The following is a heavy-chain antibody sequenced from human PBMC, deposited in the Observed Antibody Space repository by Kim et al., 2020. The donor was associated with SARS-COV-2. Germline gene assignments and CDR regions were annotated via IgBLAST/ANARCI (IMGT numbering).Heavy chain of an antibody. CDR2: ISSSSTI. D-gene: IGHD3-9*01. CDR1: GFTFSSYS. CDR3: ARVFDFDWLLYRSYYFDY. V-gene: IGHV3-48*02. Sequence: GGSLRLSCAASGFTFSSYSMNWVRQAPGKGLEWVSYISSSSTIYYADSVKGRFTISRDNAKNSLYLQMNSLRDEDTVVYYCARVFDFDWLLYRSYYFDYWGQGTLVTVSS. J-gene: IGHJ4*02.